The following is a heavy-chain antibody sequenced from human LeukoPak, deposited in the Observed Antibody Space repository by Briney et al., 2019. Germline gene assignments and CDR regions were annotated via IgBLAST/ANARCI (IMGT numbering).Heavy chain of an antibody. Sequence: QAGGSLRLSCAASGFTFSSYAMSWVRQAPGKGLEWVSAISGSGGSTYYADSVKGRFTISRDNAKNSLFLQMNSLRAEDTAVYYCARLPAYCSSTSCYYDYWGQGTLVTVSS. V-gene: IGHV3-23*01. CDR3: ARLPAYCSSTSCYYDY. J-gene: IGHJ4*02. D-gene: IGHD2-2*01. CDR2: ISGSGGST. CDR1: GFTFSSYA.